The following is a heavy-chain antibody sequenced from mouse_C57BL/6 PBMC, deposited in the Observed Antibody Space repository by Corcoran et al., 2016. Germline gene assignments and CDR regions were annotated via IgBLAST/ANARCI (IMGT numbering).Heavy chain of an antibody. CDR2: IYPRSGNT. CDR3: ATLPYYYGSSYEAY. CDR1: GYTFTSYG. Sequence: QVQLQQSGAELARPGASVKLSCKASGYTFTSYGISWVKQRTGQGLEWIGEIYPRSGNTYYNEKFKGKATLTADKSSSTAYMELRSLTSEDSAVYFCATLPYYYGSSYEAYWGQGTLVTVSA. J-gene: IGHJ3*01. D-gene: IGHD1-1*01. V-gene: IGHV1-81*01.